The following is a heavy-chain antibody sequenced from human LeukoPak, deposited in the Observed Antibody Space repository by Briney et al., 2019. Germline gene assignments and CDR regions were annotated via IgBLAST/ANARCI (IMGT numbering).Heavy chain of an antibody. CDR2: IWYDGSNK. V-gene: IGHV3-33*06. D-gene: IGHD5-12*01. CDR1: GFTFSSYV. J-gene: IGHJ3*02. CDR3: AKLVDIEDAFDI. Sequence: GRSLRLSCAASGFTFSSYVMHWVRQAPGKGLEWVAVIWYDGSNKYYADSVKGRFTISRDNSKNTLYLQMNSLRAEDTAVYYCAKLVDIEDAFDIWGQGTMVTVSS.